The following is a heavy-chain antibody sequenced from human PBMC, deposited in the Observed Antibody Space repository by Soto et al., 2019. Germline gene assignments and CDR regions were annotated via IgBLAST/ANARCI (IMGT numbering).Heavy chain of an antibody. CDR3: AKPGSYYNY. D-gene: IGHD1-26*01. J-gene: IGHJ4*02. CDR1: GFTFSSYG. V-gene: IGHV3-30*18. Sequence: GGSLRLSCAASGFTFSSYGMHWVRQAPGKGLEWVAVISYDGSNKYYADSVKGRFTISRDNSKNTLYLQMNSLRAEDTDVYYCAKPGSYYNYWGQGTLVTVSS. CDR2: ISYDGSNK.